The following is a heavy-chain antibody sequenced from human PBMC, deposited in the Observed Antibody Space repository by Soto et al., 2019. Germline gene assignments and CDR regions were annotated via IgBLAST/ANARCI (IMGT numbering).Heavy chain of an antibody. Sequence: PSETLSLTCSVSDGSVNSGNYYWSWIRQPQGKGLEWIEPIYYIGTTDYNPSLKSRATISVDTSKNQFSLKATSVTDADTAVYFCAREEKQLSRYGGDFDYWGQGILVTVSS. CDR3: AREEKQLSRYGGDFDY. CDR2: IYYIGTT. CDR1: DGSVNSGNYY. V-gene: IGHV4-61*01. J-gene: IGHJ4*02. D-gene: IGHD3-16*01.